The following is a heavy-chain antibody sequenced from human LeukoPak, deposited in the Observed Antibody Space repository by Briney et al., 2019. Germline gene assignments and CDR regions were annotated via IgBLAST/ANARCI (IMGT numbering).Heavy chain of an antibody. Sequence: PGGSLRLSCAASGLTVSSNYMSWVRQAPGQGLEWVSVIYSGGNTYYADSVKGRFTISRDNSKNTLYLQMNSLRAEDTAVYYCARVQGGYCSGGSCYPHPYFDYWGQGTLVTVSS. J-gene: IGHJ4*02. CDR3: ARVQGGYCSGGSCYPHPYFDY. D-gene: IGHD2-15*01. V-gene: IGHV3-53*01. CDR2: IYSGGNT. CDR1: GLTVSSNY.